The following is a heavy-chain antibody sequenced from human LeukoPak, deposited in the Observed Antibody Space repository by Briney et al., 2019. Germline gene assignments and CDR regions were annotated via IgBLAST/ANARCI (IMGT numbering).Heavy chain of an antibody. CDR3: ARPPYDSSGYYFAY. CDR1: GFTFSNAW. J-gene: IGHJ4*02. CDR2: ISSSGSTI. Sequence: GGSLRLSCAASGFTFSNAWMSWVRQAPGKGLEWVSYISSSGSTIYYADSVKGRFTISRDNAKNSLYLQMNSLRAEDTAVYYCARPPYDSSGYYFAYWGQGTLVTVSS. V-gene: IGHV3-11*04. D-gene: IGHD3-22*01.